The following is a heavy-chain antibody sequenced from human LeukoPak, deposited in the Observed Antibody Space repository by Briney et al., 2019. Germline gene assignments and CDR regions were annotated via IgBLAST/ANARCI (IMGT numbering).Heavy chain of an antibody. Sequence: PGGSLRLSCSASGFTFSSYSMNWVRQAPGKGLEWVSYITNSGSHMYYADSVKGRFTISRDNSKNTLYLQMNSLRAEDTAVYYCAKGARYSTPLGWFDPWGQGTLVTVSS. V-gene: IGHV3-48*01. J-gene: IGHJ5*02. CDR3: AKGARYSTPLGWFDP. CDR2: ITNSGSHM. D-gene: IGHD6-13*01. CDR1: GFTFSSYS.